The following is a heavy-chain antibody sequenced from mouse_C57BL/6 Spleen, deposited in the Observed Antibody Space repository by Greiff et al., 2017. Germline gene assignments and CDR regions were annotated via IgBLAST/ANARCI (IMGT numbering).Heavy chain of an antibody. CDR2: IYPRNGST. Sequence: VQLQQSDAELVKPGASVKISCKASGYTFTDYTIHWMKQRPEQGLEWIGYIYPRNGSTKYNEKFKGKATLTADKSSSTAYMQLNSLTSEDSAVYLCARNYYGRSYAMDDWGQGTSVTVSS. D-gene: IGHD1-1*01. CDR3: ARNYYGRSYAMDD. J-gene: IGHJ4*01. CDR1: GYTFTDYT. V-gene: IGHV1-78*01.